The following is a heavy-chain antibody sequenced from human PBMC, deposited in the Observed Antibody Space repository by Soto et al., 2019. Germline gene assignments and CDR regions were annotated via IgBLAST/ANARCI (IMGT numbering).Heavy chain of an antibody. CDR3: AREGWRQLDY. CDR2: IYYSGST. Sequence: QVQLQESGPGLVKPSEPLSLTCSVSGGSIGSYDWSWIRQPPVKVLEWIGYIYYSGSTNYNHSSKSRVTISVDKSKNQFSLKMSALTAADTAVYYCAREGWRQLDYWGQGTLVTVSS. V-gene: IGHV4-59*01. CDR1: GGSIGSYD. D-gene: IGHD5-18*01. J-gene: IGHJ4*02.